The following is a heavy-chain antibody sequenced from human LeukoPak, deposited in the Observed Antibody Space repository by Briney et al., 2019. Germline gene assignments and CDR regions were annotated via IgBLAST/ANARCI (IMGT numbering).Heavy chain of an antibody. J-gene: IGHJ4*02. Sequence: ASVKVSCKASGYTFTSYAMNWVRQAPGQGLEWMGWINTNTGNPTYAQGFTGRFVFSLDTSVSTAYLQISSLKADDTAVYYCARERWSYDFWSGLPTNFDYWGQGTLVTVSS. CDR2: INTNTGNP. D-gene: IGHD3-3*01. CDR3: ARERWSYDFWSGLPTNFDY. CDR1: GYTFTSYA. V-gene: IGHV7-4-1*02.